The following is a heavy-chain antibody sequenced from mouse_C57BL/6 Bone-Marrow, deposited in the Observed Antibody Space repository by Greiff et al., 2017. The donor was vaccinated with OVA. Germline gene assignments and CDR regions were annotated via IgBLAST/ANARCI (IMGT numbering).Heavy chain of an antibody. Sequence: QVQLKESGAELVRPGTSVKMSCKASGYTFTNYWIGWAKQRPGHGLEWIGDIYPGGGYTNYNEKFKGKATLTADKSSSTAYMQFSSLTSEDSAIYYCARGDYDVCYAMDYWGQGTSVTVSS. CDR3: ARGDYDVCYAMDY. CDR1: GYTFTNYW. J-gene: IGHJ4*01. CDR2: IYPGGGYT. V-gene: IGHV1-63*01. D-gene: IGHD2-4*01.